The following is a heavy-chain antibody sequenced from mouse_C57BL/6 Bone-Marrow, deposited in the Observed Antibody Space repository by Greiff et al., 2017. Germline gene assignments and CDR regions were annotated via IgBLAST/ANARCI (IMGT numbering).Heavy chain of an antibody. J-gene: IGHJ2*01. CDR1: GFTFSSYG. V-gene: IGHV5-6*01. CDR3: ARRCLDY. Sequence: EVQLQQSGGDLVKPGGSLKLSCAASGFTFSSYGMSWVRQTPDKRLEWVATISSGGSYTYYPDSVKGRFTISRDNAKNPLYLQMSSLKSEDTAMYYCARRCLDYWGQGTTLTVSS. CDR2: ISSGGSYT.